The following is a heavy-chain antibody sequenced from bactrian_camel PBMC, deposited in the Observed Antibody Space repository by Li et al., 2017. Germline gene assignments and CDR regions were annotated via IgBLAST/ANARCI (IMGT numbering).Heavy chain of an antibody. V-gene: IGHV3S55*01. D-gene: IGHD2*01. CDR2: ISRFGVTS. Sequence: HVQLVESGGGSVQAGGSLRLSCTAPGFTAYSCAIDWYRQAAGKEREGVAVISRFGVTSYYADSVKGRFAISRDNHANTLSLQMNSLTPEDTAMYYCAADRAPCVVGPRALTDYTDYNFWGQGTQVTVS. CDR3: AADRAPCVVGPRALTDYTDYNF. CDR1: GFTAYSCA. J-gene: IGHJ4*01.